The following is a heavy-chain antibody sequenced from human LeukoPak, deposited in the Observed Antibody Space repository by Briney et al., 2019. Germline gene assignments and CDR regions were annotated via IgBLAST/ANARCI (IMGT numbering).Heavy chain of an antibody. V-gene: IGHV4-34*01. CDR1: GGSFSGYY. CDR3: ARVPGGTTVTSYVDY. Sequence: SETLSLTCAVYGGSFSGYYWSWIRQPPGKGLEWIGEINHSGSTNYNPSLKSRVNISLETSKHHFSLKLSSVTAADTAVYYCARVPGGTTVTSYVDYWGQGTLVTVSS. CDR2: INHSGST. J-gene: IGHJ4*02. D-gene: IGHD4-11*01.